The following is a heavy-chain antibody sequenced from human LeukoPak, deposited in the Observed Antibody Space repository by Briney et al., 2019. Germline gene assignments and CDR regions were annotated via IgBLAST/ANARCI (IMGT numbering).Heavy chain of an antibody. CDR1: GFTFSNYN. V-gene: IGHV3-48*01. CDR2: ITLSRTTI. Sequence: GGSLRLSCAASGFTFSNYNMNWVRQAPGKGLEWVAYITLSRTTIYYADSVKGRFTISRDNSKNTLYLQMNSLRAEDTAVYYCAKDRTSWYYFDYWGQGTLVTVSS. J-gene: IGHJ4*02. CDR3: AKDRTSWYYFDY.